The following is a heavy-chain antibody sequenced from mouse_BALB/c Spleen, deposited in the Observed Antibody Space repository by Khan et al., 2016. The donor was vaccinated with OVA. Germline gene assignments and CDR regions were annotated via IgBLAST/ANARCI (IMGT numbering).Heavy chain of an antibody. CDR1: GYTFTSYW. CDR3: TNHGSSSAWFTY. D-gene: IGHD1-1*01. CDR2: INPSTDYT. V-gene: IGHV1-7*01. J-gene: IGHJ3*01. Sequence: VQLQESGAELAKPGASVKMSCKASGYTFTSYWMHWVKQRPGQGLEWIGYINPSTDYTEYNQKFKDKATLTADKSSSTAYMQLTSLTSEDSAVYYCTNHGSSSAWFTYWGQGTVVTVSA.